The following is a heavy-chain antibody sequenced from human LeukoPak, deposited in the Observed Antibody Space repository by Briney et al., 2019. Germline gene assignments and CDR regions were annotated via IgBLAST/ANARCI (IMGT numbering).Heavy chain of an antibody. V-gene: IGHV1-18*01. Sequence: ASVKVSCKTSGYTFTSYAISWVRQAPGQGLECVGWISVYNGNTDYAQKFQGRVTMTTDTSTSTAYMELTSLRSDDTAVYYCARSHGDYDNVPNGSWGQGTLVTVSS. CDR3: ARSHGDYDNVPNGS. CDR1: GYTFTSYA. J-gene: IGHJ5*02. D-gene: IGHD4-17*01. CDR2: ISVYNGNT.